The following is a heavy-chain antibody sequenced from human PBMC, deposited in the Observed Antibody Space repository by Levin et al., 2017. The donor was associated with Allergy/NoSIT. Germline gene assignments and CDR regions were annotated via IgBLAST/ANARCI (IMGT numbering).Heavy chain of an antibody. Sequence: SETLSLTCTVSGGSISSGGYYWSWIRQHPVKGLEWIGYIYNSGNTYYNPSLRSRLTISVDTSKNQLSLKLNSVTAADTAVYYCARDQGEAARPDTAPWYFDLWGRGTLVTVSS. J-gene: IGHJ2*01. D-gene: IGHD6-6*01. CDR1: GGSISSGGYY. CDR3: ARDQGEAARPDTAPWYFDL. V-gene: IGHV4-31*03. CDR2: IYNSGNT.